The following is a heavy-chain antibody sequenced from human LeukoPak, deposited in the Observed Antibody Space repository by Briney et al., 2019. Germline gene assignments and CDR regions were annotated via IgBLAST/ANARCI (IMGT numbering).Heavy chain of an antibody. CDR2: ISYDGSNK. D-gene: IGHD3-22*01. CDR3: GRAMIVVFRGDY. V-gene: IGHV3-30-3*01. Sequence: HAGGSLRLSCAASGFTFSSYAMHWVRQAPGKGLEWVAVISYDGSNKYYADSVKGRFTISRDNSKNTLYLQMNSLRAEDTAVYYWGRAMIVVFRGDYWGQETLVAVSS. J-gene: IGHJ4*02. CDR1: GFTFSSYA.